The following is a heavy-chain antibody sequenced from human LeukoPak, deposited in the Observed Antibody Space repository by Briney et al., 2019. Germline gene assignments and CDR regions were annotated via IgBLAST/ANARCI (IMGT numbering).Heavy chain of an antibody. D-gene: IGHD3-10*01. CDR2: ISAYNGNT. CDR1: GYTFTSYG. CDR3: AIWFGEGNWFDP. Sequence: ASVKVSCKASGYTFTSYGISWVRQAPGQGLEWVGWISAYNGNTNYAQKLQGRVTMTTDTSTSTAYMELRSLRSDDTAVYYCAIWFGEGNWFDPWGQGTLVTVSS. V-gene: IGHV1-18*01. J-gene: IGHJ5*02.